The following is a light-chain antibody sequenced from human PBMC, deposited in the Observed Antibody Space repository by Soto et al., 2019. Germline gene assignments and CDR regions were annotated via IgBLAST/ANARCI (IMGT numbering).Light chain of an antibody. CDR1: QSVSSY. J-gene: IGKJ1*01. CDR3: QQYNNWPRT. V-gene: IGKV3-15*01. CDR2: AAS. Sequence: EIVLTQSPATLPLSPGERATLSCRAIQSVSSYLAWYQQKPGQAPRLLIYAASSRATGTPVRFSGSGSETEFTLTISSLQSEDFAVYYCQQYNNWPRTFGQGTKVDI.